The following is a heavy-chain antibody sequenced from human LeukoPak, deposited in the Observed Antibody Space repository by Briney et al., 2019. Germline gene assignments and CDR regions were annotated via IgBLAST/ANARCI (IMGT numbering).Heavy chain of an antibody. D-gene: IGHD2-8*01. CDR2: INLSGGST. J-gene: IGHJ4*02. V-gene: IGHV1-46*01. CDR1: GYTFTSYH. Sequence: GASVKVSCKASGYTFTSYHMHWVRQAPGQGLEWMGKINLSGGSTTYAQKFQGRVTMTRDTSTSTVYMELSSLRSEDTAVYYCARDYVDDIPMIKDYWGQRTLVTVSS. CDR3: ARDYVDDIPMIKDY.